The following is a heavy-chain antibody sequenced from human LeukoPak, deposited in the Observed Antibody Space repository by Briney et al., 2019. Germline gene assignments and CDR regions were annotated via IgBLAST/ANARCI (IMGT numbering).Heavy chain of an antibody. V-gene: IGHV4-34*01. J-gene: IGHJ5*02. CDR3: ASGGYCSSTSCYYNWFDP. CDR2: INHSGST. Sequence: SETLSLTCAVYGGSFSGYYWSWIRQPPGKGLEWVGEINHSGSTNYNPSLKSRVTISVDTSKNQFSLKLSSVTAADTAVYYCASGGYCSSTSCYYNWFDPWGQGTLVTASS. CDR1: GGSFSGYY. D-gene: IGHD2-2*01.